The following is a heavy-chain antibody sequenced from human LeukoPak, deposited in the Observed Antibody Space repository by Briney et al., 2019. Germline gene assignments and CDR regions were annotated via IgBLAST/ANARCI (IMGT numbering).Heavy chain of an antibody. CDR1: GFTFSSYG. Sequence: PGRSLRLSCAASGFTFSSYGMHWVRQVPGKGLEWVAVIWYDGSNKHYADSVKGRFTISRDNSKNTLYLQMNSLRAEDTAVYYCARAPPVAPYYYDSSGYYYFDYWGQGTLVTVSS. D-gene: IGHD3-22*01. CDR3: ARAPPVAPYYYDSSGYYYFDY. J-gene: IGHJ4*02. CDR2: IWYDGSNK. V-gene: IGHV3-33*01.